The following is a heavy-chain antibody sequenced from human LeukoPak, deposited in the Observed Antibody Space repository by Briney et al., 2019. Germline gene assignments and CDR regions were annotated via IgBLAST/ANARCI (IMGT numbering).Heavy chain of an antibody. D-gene: IGHD6-19*01. CDR3: ARDKAGTDYYYGMDV. V-gene: IGHV4-59*01. CDR2: IYYSGST. CDR1: GGSISSYY. J-gene: IGHJ6*04. Sequence: SETLSLTCTVSGGSISSYYWSWIRQPPGKGLEWIGYIYYSGSTNYNPSLKSRVTISVDTSKNQFSLKLSPVTAADTAVYYCARDKAGTDYYYGMDVWGKGTTVTVSS.